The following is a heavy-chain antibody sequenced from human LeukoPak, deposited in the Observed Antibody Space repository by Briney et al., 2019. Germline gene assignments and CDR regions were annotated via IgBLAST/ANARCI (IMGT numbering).Heavy chain of an antibody. V-gene: IGHV1-2*02. J-gene: IGHJ1*01. CDR2: INPNSGVT. Sequence: ASVKVSCKASGYTFIGYYMHWVRQAPGQGLEWMGWINPNSGVTNYAQKFQGRVTMTRDTSITTVYMELSSLRSADTAVYYCAREGYCGGGTCHSGAHFQHWGQGTLVTVSS. D-gene: IGHD2-15*01. CDR3: AREGYCGGGTCHSGAHFQH. CDR1: GYTFIGYY.